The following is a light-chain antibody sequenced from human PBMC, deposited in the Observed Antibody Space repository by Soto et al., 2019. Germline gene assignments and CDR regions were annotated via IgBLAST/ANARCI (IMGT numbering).Light chain of an antibody. CDR2: EVS. J-gene: IGLJ1*01. Sequence: QSVLAQPASVSGSPGQSITISCTGTSSDVGSYNLVSWYQQHPGKAPKLMIYEVSKRPSGVSNRFSGSKFGNTASLTISGLQAEDEADYYCCSYAGSRYVFGTGNKVTDL. CDR3: CSYAGSRYV. CDR1: SSDVGSYNL. V-gene: IGLV2-23*02.